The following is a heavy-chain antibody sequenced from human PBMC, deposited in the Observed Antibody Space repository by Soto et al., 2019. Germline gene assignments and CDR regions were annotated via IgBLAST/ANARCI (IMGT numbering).Heavy chain of an antibody. Sequence: ASVKVSCTASGYTFTSYGISWVRQAPGQGLEWMGWISAYNGNTNYAQKLQGRVTMTTDTSTSTAYMELRSLRSDDTAVYYCAIITYYYDSSGYYYVDYFDYWGQGTLVTVSS. J-gene: IGHJ4*02. CDR3: AIITYYYDSSGYYYVDYFDY. CDR2: ISAYNGNT. V-gene: IGHV1-18*01. CDR1: GYTFTSYG. D-gene: IGHD3-22*01.